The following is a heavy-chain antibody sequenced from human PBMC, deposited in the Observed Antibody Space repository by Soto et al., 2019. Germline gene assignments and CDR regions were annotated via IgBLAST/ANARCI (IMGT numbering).Heavy chain of an antibody. D-gene: IGHD5-18*01. CDR2: IYYSGST. V-gene: IGHV4-59*12. Sequence: SETLSLTCTVSGGSISSYYWSWIRQPPGKGLEWIGYIYYSGSTNYNPSLKGRFTISRDNAKNSLYLQMNSLSAEDTAVYYCARVTTRGGYSYGQLYYYYYMDVWGKGTTVTV. CDR3: ARVTTRGGYSYGQLYYYYYMDV. J-gene: IGHJ6*03. CDR1: GGSISSYY.